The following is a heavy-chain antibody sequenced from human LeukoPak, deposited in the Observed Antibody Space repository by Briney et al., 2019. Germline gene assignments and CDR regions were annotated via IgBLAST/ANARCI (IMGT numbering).Heavy chain of an antibody. CDR1: GFTFSSYW. CDR2: INSDGSST. Sequence: PGGSLRLSCAASGFTFSSYWMHWVRQAPGKGLVWVSRINSDGSSTSYADSVKGRFTISRDNAKNTLYLQMNSLRAEDTAVYYCARVGTRYLEVYYYYMDVWGKGTTVTVSS. V-gene: IGHV3-74*01. CDR3: ARVGTRYLEVYYYYMDV. D-gene: IGHD1-1*01. J-gene: IGHJ6*03.